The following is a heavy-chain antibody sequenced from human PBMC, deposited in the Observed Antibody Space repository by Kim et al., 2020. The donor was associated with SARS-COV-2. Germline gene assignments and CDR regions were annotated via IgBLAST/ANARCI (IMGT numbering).Heavy chain of an antibody. V-gene: IGHV3-21*01. CDR1: GFTFSSYS. Sequence: GGSLRLSCAASGFTFSSYSMNWVRQAPGKGLEWVSSISSSSSYIYYADSVKGRFTISRDNAKNSLYLQMNSLRAEDTAVYYCARYNSGLKTYYYGMDVWGQGTTVTVSS. CDR2: ISSSSSYI. CDR3: ARYNSGLKTYYYGMDV. D-gene: IGHD5-12*01. J-gene: IGHJ6*02.